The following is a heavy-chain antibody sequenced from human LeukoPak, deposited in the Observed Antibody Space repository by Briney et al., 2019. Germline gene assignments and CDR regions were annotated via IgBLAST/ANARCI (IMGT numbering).Heavy chain of an antibody. D-gene: IGHD3-9*01. V-gene: IGHV3-48*01. CDR2: ISSSSSTI. CDR3: ARVGQRATQNYDILTGYLF. CDR1: GFPFISYT. Sequence: PGGPLKLSCAPLGFPFISYTLNWVPGALGRGLGRVSYISSSSSTIYYADSVKGRFTISRDNAKNSLYLPMNSLRAEDTTVYYCARVGQRATQNYDILTGYLFWGQGTLVTVSS. J-gene: IGHJ4*02.